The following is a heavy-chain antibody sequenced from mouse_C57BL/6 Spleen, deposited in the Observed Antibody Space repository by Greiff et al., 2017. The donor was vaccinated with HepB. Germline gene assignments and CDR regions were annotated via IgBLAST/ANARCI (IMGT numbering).Heavy chain of an antibody. V-gene: IGHV7-3*01. CDR2: IRNKANGYTT. J-gene: IGHJ4*01. D-gene: IGHD1-1*01. CDR1: GFTFTDYY. Sequence: EVKLMESGGGLVQPGGSLSLSCAASGFTFTDYYMSWVRQPPGKALEWLGFIRNKANGYTTEYSASLKGRFTISRDNSQSILYLQMNALRAEDSATYYCARYYYGTLYYYAMDYWGQGTSVTVSS. CDR3: ARYYYGTLYYYAMDY.